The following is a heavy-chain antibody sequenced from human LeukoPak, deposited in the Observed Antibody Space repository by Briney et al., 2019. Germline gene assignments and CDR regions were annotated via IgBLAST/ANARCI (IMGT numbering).Heavy chain of an antibody. J-gene: IGHJ4*02. CDR1: GFSFSSYW. CDR2: IRSDGTST. CDR3: ARDLGSGTPLDC. Sequence: GGSLRLSCEASGFSFSSYWMHWVRQAPGEGPVWVSLIRSDGTSTSYADSVKGRVTISRDNAKNTLYLQMNSLRAEDTAVYYCARDLGSGTPLDCRGQGTLVTVSS. V-gene: IGHV3-74*01. D-gene: IGHD1-7*01.